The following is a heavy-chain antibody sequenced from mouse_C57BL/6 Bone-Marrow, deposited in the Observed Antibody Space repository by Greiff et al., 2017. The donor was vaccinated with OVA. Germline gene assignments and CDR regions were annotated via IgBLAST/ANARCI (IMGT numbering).Heavy chain of an antibody. J-gene: IGHJ4*01. CDR2: IHPSDSDT. Sequence: VQLQQPGAELVKPGASVKVSCKASGYTFISYWMHWVKQRPGQGLEWIGRIHPSDSDTNYNHKFKGKATVTVDKSSSTAYMQLSSLTSEDSAVYYCTGSYAMGYWGQGTSVTVSS. V-gene: IGHV1-74*01. D-gene: IGHD4-1*01. CDR3: TGSYAMGY. CDR1: GYTFISYW.